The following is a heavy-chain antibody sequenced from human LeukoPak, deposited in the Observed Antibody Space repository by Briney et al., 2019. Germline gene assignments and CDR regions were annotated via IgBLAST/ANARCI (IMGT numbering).Heavy chain of an antibody. D-gene: IGHD3-22*01. Sequence: SETLSLTCAVYGGSFSGYYWSWIRQPPGKGLEWIGEINHSGSTNYNPSLKSRVTISVDTSKNQFSLKLSSVTAADTAVYYCARAWYYYESSGYYPFDYWGQGTLVTVSS. CDR2: INHSGST. V-gene: IGHV4-34*01. J-gene: IGHJ4*02. CDR3: ARAWYYYESSGYYPFDY. CDR1: GGSFSGYY.